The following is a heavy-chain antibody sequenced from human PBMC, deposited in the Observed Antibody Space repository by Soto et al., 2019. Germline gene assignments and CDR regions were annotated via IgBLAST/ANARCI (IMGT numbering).Heavy chain of an antibody. CDR1: GFTFSSYA. CDR2: ISYDGSNK. D-gene: IGHD3-3*01. J-gene: IGHJ6*02. V-gene: IGHV3-30-3*01. Sequence: PGGSLRLSCAASGFTFSSYAMHWVRQAPGKGLEWVAVISYDGSNKYYADSVKGRFTISRDNSKNTLYLQMNSLRAEDTAVYYCAREINENYDFWSGYYTYYYGMDVWGQGTTVTVSS. CDR3: AREINENYDFWSGYYTYYYGMDV.